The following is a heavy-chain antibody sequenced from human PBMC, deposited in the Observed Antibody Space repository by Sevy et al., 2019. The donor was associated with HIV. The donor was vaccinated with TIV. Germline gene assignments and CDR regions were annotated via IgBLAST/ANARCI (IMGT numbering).Heavy chain of an antibody. CDR2: IYTSGIT. CDR1: GGSISSGTYY. Sequence: SETLSLTCTVSGGSISSGTYYWTWIRQPAGKGLEWIGRIYTSGITNYNPSLKSRVTISLDTSKNQFSLNLSSVTATDTAVYYCARYYYGSGKYYFDYWGQGTLVTVSS. V-gene: IGHV4-61*02. J-gene: IGHJ4*02. CDR3: ARYYYGSGKYYFDY. D-gene: IGHD3-10*01.